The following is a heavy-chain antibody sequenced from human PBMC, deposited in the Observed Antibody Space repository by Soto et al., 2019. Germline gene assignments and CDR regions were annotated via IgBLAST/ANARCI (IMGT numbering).Heavy chain of an antibody. Sequence: LILSCAASGFSFSNYGIHWVRHAPGKGLEWVACLSYEGNDKDYADSVKGRLTISRDNSKNTLYLQMNNLRAEDTAVYYCAKDFTPDGYWDFDYWGQGTLVTVSS. V-gene: IGHV3-30*18. CDR3: AKDFTPDGYWDFDY. CDR2: LSYEGNDK. J-gene: IGHJ4*02. CDR1: GFSFSNYG. D-gene: IGHD4-17*01.